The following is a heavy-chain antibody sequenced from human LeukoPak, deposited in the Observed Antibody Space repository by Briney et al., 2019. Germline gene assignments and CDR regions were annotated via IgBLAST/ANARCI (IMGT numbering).Heavy chain of an antibody. CDR2: ISSSSSYI. D-gene: IGHD2-2*01. J-gene: IGHJ4*02. CDR1: GFTFSSYA. CDR3: ARGVYRPVPAARPGDY. V-gene: IGHV3-21*01. Sequence: GGSLRLSCAASGFTFSSYAMSWVRQAPGKGLEWVSYISSSSSYIYYADSVKGRFTISRDNAKNSLYLQMNSLRAEDTAVYYCARGVYRPVPAARPGDYWGQGTLVTVSS.